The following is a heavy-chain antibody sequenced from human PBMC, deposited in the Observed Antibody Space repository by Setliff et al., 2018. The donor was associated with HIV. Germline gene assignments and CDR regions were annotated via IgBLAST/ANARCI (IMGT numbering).Heavy chain of an antibody. J-gene: IGHJ5*02. CDR3: AREPSGWYFKDNWFDP. V-gene: IGHV1-18*01. CDR1: GYTSTSYG. CDR2: ISVYNGDK. D-gene: IGHD6-19*01. Sequence: ASVKVSCKTSGYTSTSYGITWVRQAPGQGLEWMGWISVYNGDKKYAQKFQGRVTMTTDTPTRTAYMEPRSLKSDDTAAYYCAREPSGWYFKDNWFDPWGQGTLVTVSS.